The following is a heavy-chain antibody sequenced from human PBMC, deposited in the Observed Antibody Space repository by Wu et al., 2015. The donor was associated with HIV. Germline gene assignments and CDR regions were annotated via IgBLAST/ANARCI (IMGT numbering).Heavy chain of an antibody. CDR2: VVHSGST. Sequence: QVQLQQWGGRTVAAFGDPVPHLRCLWWVLQWFLLELDPPAPGKGLEWIGEVVHSGSTNCNPSLKSRVTISIDMSKNQFSLNLTSVTAADTAVYYCARGPYGGPGWFDPWGQGTLVAVSS. V-gene: IGHV4-34*01. D-gene: IGHD3-10*01. J-gene: IGHJ5*02. CDR3: ARGPYGGPGWFDP. CDR1: WVLQWFL.